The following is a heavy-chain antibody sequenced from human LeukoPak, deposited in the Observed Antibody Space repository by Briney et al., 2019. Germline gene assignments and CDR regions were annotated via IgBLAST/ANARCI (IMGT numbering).Heavy chain of an antibody. CDR3: ANKYYYYYGMDV. CDR1: GFTFTSYA. V-gene: IGHV3-23*01. CDR2: ISGRGGST. J-gene: IGHJ6*02. Sequence: GGSLRLSWAAAGFTFTSYAMSWVRHAPGEGLGWVSAISGRGGSTYYAGSVKGRFTISRDNSKNTLYLQMNSLRAEDTAVYYCANKYYYYYGMDVWGQGTTVTVSS.